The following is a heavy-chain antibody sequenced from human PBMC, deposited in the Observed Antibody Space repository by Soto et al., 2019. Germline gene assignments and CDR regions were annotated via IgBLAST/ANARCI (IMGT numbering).Heavy chain of an antibody. CDR2: ISGSGDST. Sequence: GGSLRLSCAASGFTFSSYAMSWVRQAPGKGLEWVSGISGSGDSTYYADSVKGRFTISRDNSKNTLYLQMNSLRAEDTAVYYCAKGVPGIAVAGTGYFQHWGQGTLVTVSA. CDR1: GFTFSSYA. D-gene: IGHD6-19*01. CDR3: AKGVPGIAVAGTGYFQH. V-gene: IGHV3-23*01. J-gene: IGHJ1*01.